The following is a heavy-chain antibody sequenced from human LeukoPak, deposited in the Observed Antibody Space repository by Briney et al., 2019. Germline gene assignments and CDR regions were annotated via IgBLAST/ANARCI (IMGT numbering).Heavy chain of an antibody. V-gene: IGHV3-7*03. CDR2: IKQDGSEK. D-gene: IGHD5-18*01. Sequence: GGSLRLSCAASGFTFSSYWMSWVRQAPGKGLEWVANIKQDGSEKYYVDSVKGRFTISRDNAKNSLYLQMNSLRAEDTAVYYCAKLTSYSYGYTDYWGQGTLVTVSS. J-gene: IGHJ4*02. CDR1: GFTFSSYW. CDR3: AKLTSYSYGYTDY.